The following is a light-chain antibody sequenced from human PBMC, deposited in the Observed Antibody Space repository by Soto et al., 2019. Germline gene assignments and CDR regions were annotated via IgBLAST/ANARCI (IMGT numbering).Light chain of an antibody. Sequence: IQMTQSPSTLSASVGDRVTFTCRASQTISTWLAWYQQKPGEAPKLLIYKASTLEVGVPSRFSASGSGTEFTLTINTLQPADFATYYGQEYNSYPWTFGQGTQV. CDR3: QEYNSYPWT. V-gene: IGKV1-5*03. CDR2: KAS. CDR1: QTISTW. J-gene: IGKJ1*01.